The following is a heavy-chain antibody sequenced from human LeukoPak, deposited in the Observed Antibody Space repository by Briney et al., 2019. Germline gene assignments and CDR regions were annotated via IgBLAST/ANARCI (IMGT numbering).Heavy chain of an antibody. CDR2: ISYDGSNK. CDR3: AKVVTMVRGAEIDY. J-gene: IGHJ4*02. V-gene: IGHV3-30*18. D-gene: IGHD3-10*01. Sequence: TGGSLRLSCAASGFTFSSYGMHWVRQAPGKGLEWVAVISYDGSNKYYADSVKGRFTISRDNSKNTLYLQMNSLRAEDTAVYYCAKVVTMVRGAEIDYWGQGTLVTVSS. CDR1: GFTFSSYG.